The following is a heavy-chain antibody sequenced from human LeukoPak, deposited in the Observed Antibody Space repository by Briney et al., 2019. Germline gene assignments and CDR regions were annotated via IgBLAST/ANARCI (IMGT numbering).Heavy chain of an antibody. V-gene: IGHV1-8*01. CDR3: ARGRSFYDSSGYYPCLDY. CDR2: MNPNSGNT. Sequence: ASVEVSCKASGYTFTSYDINWVRQAPGQGLEWMGWMNPNSGNTGYAQRFQGRVTMTRDTSISTAYMELSSLTSEDMAVYYCARGRSFYDSSGYYPCLDYWGQGTLVTVSS. CDR1: GYTFTSYD. D-gene: IGHD3-22*01. J-gene: IGHJ4*02.